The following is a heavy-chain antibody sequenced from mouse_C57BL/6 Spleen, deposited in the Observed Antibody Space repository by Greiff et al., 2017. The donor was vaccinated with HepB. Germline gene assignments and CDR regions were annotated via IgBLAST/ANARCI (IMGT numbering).Heavy chain of an antibody. CDR2: INYDGSST. J-gene: IGHJ1*03. D-gene: IGHD2-1*01. CDR3: ARDRNYFDV. V-gene: IGHV5-16*01. Sequence: EVKLVESEGGLVQPGSSMKLSCTASGFTFSDYYMAWVRQVPEKGLEWVANINYDGSSTYYLDSLKSRFIISRDNAKNILYLQMSSLKSEDTATYYCARDRNYFDVWGTGTTVTVSS. CDR1: GFTFSDYY.